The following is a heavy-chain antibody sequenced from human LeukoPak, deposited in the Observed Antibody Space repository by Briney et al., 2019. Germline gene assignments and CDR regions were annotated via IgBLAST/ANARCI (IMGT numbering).Heavy chain of an antibody. J-gene: IGHJ3*01. CDR3: VRGGAMFDV. CDR2: IKENGNEK. V-gene: IGHV3-7*01. CDR1: GFTFNNYW. D-gene: IGHD2-2*01. Sequence: GGSLRLSCATSGFTFNNYWMSWVRQAPGKGLEWVANIKENGNEKNYVDSVKGRFTISRDNVDNLLYLQMNSLRAEDTAVYHCVRGGAMFDVWGQGTMVTVSS.